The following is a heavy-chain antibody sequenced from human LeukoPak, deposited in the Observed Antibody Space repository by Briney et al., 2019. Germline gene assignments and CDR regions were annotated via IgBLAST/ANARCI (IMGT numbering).Heavy chain of an antibody. CDR2: IYSGGST. CDR1: GFTVSSTY. V-gene: IGHV3-66*04. J-gene: IGHJ4*02. Sequence: GGSLRLSCAASGFTVSSTYMSWVRQAPGKGLEWVSVIYSGGSTYYADSLKGRFIVSRDNSKNTLYLQINSLRAEDTAVYYCARLPSGVCWGQGTLVTVSS. CDR3: ARLPSGVC. D-gene: IGHD3-10*01.